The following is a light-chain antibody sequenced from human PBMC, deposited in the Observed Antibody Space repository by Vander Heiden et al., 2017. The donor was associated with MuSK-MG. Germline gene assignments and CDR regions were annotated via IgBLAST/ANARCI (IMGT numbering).Light chain of an antibody. Sequence: EIVLTQSPGTLSLSPGERATLSCRASQSVSSSYLAWYQQKPGQAPRLLIYGASSRATGIPDRFSGSRSGTDFTLTISRLEPEDFAVYYCQQDGSSPFTFGHGTKVDIK. CDR2: GAS. CDR1: QSVSSSY. V-gene: IGKV3-20*01. CDR3: QQDGSSPFT. J-gene: IGKJ3*01.